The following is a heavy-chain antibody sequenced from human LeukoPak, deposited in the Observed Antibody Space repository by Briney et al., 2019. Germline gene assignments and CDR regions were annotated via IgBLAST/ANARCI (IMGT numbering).Heavy chain of an antibody. CDR1: GFTFSSYE. CDR2: ISYDGSNK. D-gene: IGHD4-17*01. J-gene: IGHJ4*02. V-gene: IGHV3-30-3*01. CDR3: ARDFAVTTGDY. Sequence: GGSLRLSCAASGFTFSSYEMNWVRQAPGKGLEWVAVISYDGSNKYYADSVKGRFTISRDNSKNTLYLQMNSLRAEDTAVYYCARDFAVTTGDYWGQGTLVTVSS.